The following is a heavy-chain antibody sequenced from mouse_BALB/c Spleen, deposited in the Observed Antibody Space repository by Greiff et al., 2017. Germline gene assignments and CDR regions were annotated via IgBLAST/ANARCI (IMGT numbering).Heavy chain of an antibody. V-gene: IGHV5-6*01. CDR2: ISSGGSYT. D-gene: IGHD2-1*01. CDR1: GFSLTSYG. CDR3: ARHGDGNDYAMDY. J-gene: IGHJ4*01. Sequence: EVQGVESGPGLVAPSQSLSITCTVSGFSLTSYGVHWVRQTPDKRLEWVATISSGGSYTYYPDSVKGRFTISRDNAKNTLYLQMSSLKSEDTAMYYCARHGDGNDYAMDYWGQGTSVTVSS.